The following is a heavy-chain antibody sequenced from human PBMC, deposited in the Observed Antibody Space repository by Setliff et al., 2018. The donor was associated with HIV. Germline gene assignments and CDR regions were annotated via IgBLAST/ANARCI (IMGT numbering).Heavy chain of an antibody. CDR2: IYHSGST. V-gene: IGHV4-38-2*01. CDR1: GYSISSGYY. J-gene: IGHJ4*02. D-gene: IGHD6-19*01. CDR3: ARVRGSSDWYVFDY. Sequence: ETLSLTCAVSGYSISSGYYWGWIRQPPGKGLEWIGTIYHSGSTYYNPSLKSRLTISVDTSKNQFSLKLNSVTAADTAVYYCARVRGSSDWYVFDYWGQGTLVTVSS.